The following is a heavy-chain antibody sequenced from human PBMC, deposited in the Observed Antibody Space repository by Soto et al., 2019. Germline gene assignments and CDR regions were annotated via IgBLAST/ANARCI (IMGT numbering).Heavy chain of an antibody. CDR3: AGGFRDSFDP. J-gene: IGHJ5*02. V-gene: IGHV3-23*01. CDR1: GFTFSSYA. CDR2: ITESGGST. Sequence: PGGSLRLSCAASGFTFSSYAMSWVRQAPGKGLEWLSAITESGGSTYYADSVKGRFTISRDNSKNTLYLQMNSLRAEDTAVYYCAGGFRDSFDPWGQGTLVTVSS. D-gene: IGHD4-4*01.